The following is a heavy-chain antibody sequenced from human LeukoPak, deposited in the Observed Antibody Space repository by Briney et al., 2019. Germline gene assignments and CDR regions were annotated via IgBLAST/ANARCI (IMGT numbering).Heavy chain of an antibody. CDR1: GFTFSSYW. D-gene: IGHD3-10*01. J-gene: IGHJ4*02. V-gene: IGHV3-7*02. Sequence: GGSLRLSCAASGFTFSSYWMSWVRQAPGKGLEWVANIKQDGSEKYYVDSVKGRFTISRDNANKSLSLQMNSLRAEDTAVYYCVNIAPGTYYIRKWGQGTLVTVSS. CDR3: VNIAPGTYYIRK. CDR2: IKQDGSEK.